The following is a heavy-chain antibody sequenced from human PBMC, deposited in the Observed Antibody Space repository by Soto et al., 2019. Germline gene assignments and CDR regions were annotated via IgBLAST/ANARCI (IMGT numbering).Heavy chain of an antibody. D-gene: IGHD4-4*01. CDR1: GFTFSSYS. J-gene: IGHJ4*02. CDR2: ISGRGNYT. CDR3: AREGINNYNEYYFDS. V-gene: IGHV3-21*01. Sequence: EVQLVESGGGLVKPGGSLRLSCAASGFTFSSYSMNWVRQAPGKGLEWVSSISGRGNYTHYEDFLRGRFTISRDNAKTSLYLQMNSLRAEDTAVYYCAREGINNYNEYYFDSWGQGTVVTVSS.